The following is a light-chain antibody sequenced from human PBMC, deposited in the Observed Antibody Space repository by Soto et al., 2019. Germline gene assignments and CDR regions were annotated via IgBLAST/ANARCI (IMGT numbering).Light chain of an antibody. CDR2: DAS. Sequence: EFVLTQSPGTPSLSPGERATLSCRSSQTVRNNYLAWYQQIPGQAPRLLIYDASSRATGIPDRFSGGGSGTDFTLTISRLEPEDFAVYYCQQFSSYPLTFGGGTRW. CDR3: QQFSSYPLT. J-gene: IGKJ4*01. V-gene: IGKV3-20*01. CDR1: QTVRNNY.